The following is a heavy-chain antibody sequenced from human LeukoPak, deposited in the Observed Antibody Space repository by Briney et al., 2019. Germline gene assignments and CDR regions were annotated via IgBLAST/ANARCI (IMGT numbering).Heavy chain of an antibody. CDR2: INSDGSDT. D-gene: IGHD2-8*01. V-gene: IGHV3-74*01. CDR3: ARGTNGIWSFDY. J-gene: IGHJ4*02. Sequence: PVGSLRLSCAASGFTFTTYWMHWVRQAPGKGLVWVSRINSDGSDTTYADSVKGRFTISRDNAKNTLYLQMNSLRAEDTAVYYCARGTNGIWSFDYWGQGTLVTVSS. CDR1: GFTFTTYW.